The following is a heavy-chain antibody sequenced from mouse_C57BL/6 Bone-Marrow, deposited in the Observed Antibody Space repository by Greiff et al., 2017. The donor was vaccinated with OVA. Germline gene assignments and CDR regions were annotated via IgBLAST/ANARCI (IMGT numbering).Heavy chain of an antibody. J-gene: IGHJ3*01. V-gene: IGHV1-55*01. CDR2: IYPGSGST. D-gene: IGHD2-5*01. Sequence: VQLQQPGAELVKPGASVKMSCKASGYTFTSYWITWVKQRPGQGLEWIGDIYPGSGSTNYNEKFKSKDTLTVDTSSSTAYMQLSSLTSEDSAVYYCARGSYYSNPFAYWGQGTLVTVSA. CDR1: GYTFTSYW. CDR3: ARGSYYSNPFAY.